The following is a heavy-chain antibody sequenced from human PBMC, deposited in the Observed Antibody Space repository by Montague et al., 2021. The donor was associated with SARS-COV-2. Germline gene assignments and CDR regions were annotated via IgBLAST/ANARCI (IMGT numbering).Heavy chain of an antibody. CDR1: GGSFSGYH. D-gene: IGHD3-10*01. J-gene: IGHJ5*02. V-gene: IGHV4-34*01. CDR3: AWMGAEKGILWFGGYDWFDP. CDR2: INQSGNT. Sequence: SETLSLTCGVYGGSFSGYHWSWIRQPPGEGLEWIGEINQSGNTNXNPSLKSRVTISVDTSKNRLSLKVTSVTAADTAVYYCAWMGAEKGILWFGGYDWFDPWGQGTLVTVSS.